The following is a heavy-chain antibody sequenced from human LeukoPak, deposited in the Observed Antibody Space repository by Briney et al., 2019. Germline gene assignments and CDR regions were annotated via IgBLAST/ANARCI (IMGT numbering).Heavy chain of an antibody. J-gene: IGHJ5*02. CDR2: INPNSGGT. CDR1: GYTFTGYY. V-gene: IGHV1-2*02. CDR3: ARAPSSIAARPRGNWFDP. Sequence: ASVKVSCKASGYTFTGYYMHWVRPAPGQGLEWMGWINPNSGGTNYAQKFQGRVTMTRDTSISTAYMELSRLRSDDTAVYYCARAPSSIAARPRGNWFDPWGQGTLVTVSS. D-gene: IGHD6-6*01.